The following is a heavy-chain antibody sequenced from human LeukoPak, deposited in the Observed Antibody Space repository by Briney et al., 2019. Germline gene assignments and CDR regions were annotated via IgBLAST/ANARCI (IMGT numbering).Heavy chain of an antibody. V-gene: IGHV4-39*01. CDR2: IYYSGST. CDR1: GGSISSSSYY. J-gene: IGHJ4*02. D-gene: IGHD3-22*01. Sequence: PSETLSLTCTVSGGSISSSSYYWGWIRQPSGKGLEWIGSIYYSGSTYYNPSLKSRVTISVDTSKNQFSLKLSSVTAADTAVYYCARRYYDSSGYPPFDYWGQGTLVTVSS. CDR3: ARRYYDSSGYPPFDY.